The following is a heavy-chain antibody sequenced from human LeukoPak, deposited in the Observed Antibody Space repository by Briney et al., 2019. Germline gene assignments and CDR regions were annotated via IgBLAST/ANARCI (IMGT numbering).Heavy chain of an antibody. CDR2: ISWNSGSI. J-gene: IGHJ3*02. CDR1: GFTFDDYA. CDR3: AKDLYRGFWSGYWDAFDI. Sequence: GRSLRLSCAASGFTFDDYAMHWVRQAPGKSLEWVSGISWNSGSIGYADSVKGRFTISRDNAKNSLYLQMNSLRAEDTALYYCAKDLYRGFWSGYWDAFDIWGQGTMVTVSS. D-gene: IGHD3-3*01. V-gene: IGHV3-9*01.